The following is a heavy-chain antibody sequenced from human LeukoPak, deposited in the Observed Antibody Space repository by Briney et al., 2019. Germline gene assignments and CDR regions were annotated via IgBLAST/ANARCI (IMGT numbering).Heavy chain of an antibody. V-gene: IGHV3-23*01. J-gene: IGHJ4*02. CDR1: GFTFSSYV. Sequence: GGSLRLSCAASGFTFSSYVMSWVRQAPGKGLEWISVITTSGGNTFYADSVKGRFTISRDNSKNTLYLQMNSLRAEDTAVYYCAKDSRRFDYWGEGTLVTVSS. CDR2: ITTSGGNT. CDR3: AKDSRRFDY.